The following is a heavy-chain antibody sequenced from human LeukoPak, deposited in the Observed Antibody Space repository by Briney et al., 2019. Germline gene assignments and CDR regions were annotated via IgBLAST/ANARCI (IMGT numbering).Heavy chain of an antibody. V-gene: IGHV3-9*01. J-gene: IGHJ4*02. Sequence: PGGSLRLSCAVSGFTFDDYVMHGGQQVPGKGLEWVSGINWNSDSIGYADSVKGRFTTSRDNAKNSLYLQMNSLRAEDTAFYYCAINGGGDSGYGNFDYWGQGTLVTVSS. CDR2: INWNSDSI. CDR1: GFTFDDYV. CDR3: AINGGGDSGYGNFDY. D-gene: IGHD5-12*01.